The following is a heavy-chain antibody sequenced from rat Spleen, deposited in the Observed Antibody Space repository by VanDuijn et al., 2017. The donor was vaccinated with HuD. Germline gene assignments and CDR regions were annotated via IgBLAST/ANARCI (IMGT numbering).Heavy chain of an antibody. Sequence: EVQLGESGGGLVQPGRSLKLSCAASGFIFSDYNMAWVRQAPTKGLEWVASISPIGYNTYYRDSVKGRFTVSRDNAKSTLNLQMDSLRSEDTATYYCATHGTMAARSGYYFDYWGQGVVVTVSS. V-gene: IGHV5-25*01. D-gene: IGHD1-2*01. CDR2: ISPIGYNT. J-gene: IGHJ2*01. CDR1: GFIFSDYN. CDR3: ATHGTMAARSGYYFDY.